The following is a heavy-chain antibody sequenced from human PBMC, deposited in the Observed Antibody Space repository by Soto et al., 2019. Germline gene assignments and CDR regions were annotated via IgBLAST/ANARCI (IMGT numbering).Heavy chain of an antibody. D-gene: IGHD4-17*01. Sequence: GGSLRLSCAASGFTFSSYGMHWVRQAPGKGLEWVAVIWYDGSNKYYADSVKGRFTISRDNSKNTLYLQMNSLRAEDTAVYYCARDKRDTYGDYVDYWGQGTLVTVSS. CDR3: ARDKRDTYGDYVDY. V-gene: IGHV3-33*01. CDR1: GFTFSSYG. CDR2: IWYDGSNK. J-gene: IGHJ4*02.